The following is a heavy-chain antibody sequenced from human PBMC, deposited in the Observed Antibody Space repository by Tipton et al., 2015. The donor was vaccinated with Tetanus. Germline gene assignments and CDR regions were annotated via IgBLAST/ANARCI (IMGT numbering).Heavy chain of an antibody. CDR3: ARDGAFSRSWYCFDH. V-gene: IGHV1-69*01. CDR2: VIPVFGPT. J-gene: IGHJ4*01. Sequence: QLVQSGAEVKKPGSSVKVSCEASGGAFDSYTINWVRQAPGQGLEWMGGVIPVFGPTTYARKFEGRVTITADVASTPAYMELSSLRSDDAAIYYCARDGAFSRSWYCFDHWGQGTLVTVSS. D-gene: IGHD6-13*01. CDR1: GGAFDSYT.